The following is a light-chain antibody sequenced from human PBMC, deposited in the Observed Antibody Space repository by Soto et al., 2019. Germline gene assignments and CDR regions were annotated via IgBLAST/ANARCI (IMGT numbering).Light chain of an antibody. Sequence: QSALTQPASVSGAPGQTITIPCTGSSGDIVLYNHVSWYQQHPGKAPKLLIYDVSYRPSGISDCFSGSKSGNTASLTISGPQPEDEAEYYCSSYGGRSTLFGGGTKLTVL. CDR3: SSYGGRSTL. J-gene: IGLJ2*01. V-gene: IGLV2-14*03. CDR1: SGDIVLYNH. CDR2: DVS.